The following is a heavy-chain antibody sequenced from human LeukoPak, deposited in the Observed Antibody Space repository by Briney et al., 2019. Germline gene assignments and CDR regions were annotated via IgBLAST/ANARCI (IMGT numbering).Heavy chain of an antibody. Sequence: GESLKISCKGSGYSFTSYWIGWVRQMPGKGLEWMGIIYPGDSDTRYSPSFQGQVTISADKSVNSAYLQWSSLKASDTAMYYCARPNITSYYDSRGYDAFDVWGQGTMVTVSS. D-gene: IGHD3-22*01. CDR1: GYSFTSYW. CDR2: IYPGDSDT. V-gene: IGHV5-51*01. CDR3: ARPNITSYYDSRGYDAFDV. J-gene: IGHJ3*01.